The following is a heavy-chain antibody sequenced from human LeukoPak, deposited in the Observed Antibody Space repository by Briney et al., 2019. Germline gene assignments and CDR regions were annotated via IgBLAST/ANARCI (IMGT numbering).Heavy chain of an antibody. CDR1: GYTFTSYG. CDR3: ARVLDYYDSSGYSDY. Sequence: SVKVSCKASGYTFTSYGISWVRQAPGQGLEWMGGIIPIFGTANYAQKFQGRVTITADESTSTAYMELSSLRSEDTAVYYCARVLDYYDSSGYSDYWGQGTLVTVSS. CDR2: IIPIFGTA. D-gene: IGHD3-22*01. J-gene: IGHJ4*02. V-gene: IGHV1-69*13.